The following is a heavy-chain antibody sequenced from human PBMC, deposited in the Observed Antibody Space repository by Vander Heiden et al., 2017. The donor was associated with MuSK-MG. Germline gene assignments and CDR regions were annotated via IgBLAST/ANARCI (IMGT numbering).Heavy chain of an antibody. CDR2: IYPSDSDT. CDR3: ARRVIAAASIDDY. V-gene: IGHV5-51*03. Sequence: EVQLVQSGGQVKQPGESLTIPCKGSGYSFTSYWIGWVRQMPGKGLEWMGSIYPSDSDTSYSPSFQGEVTISTNKSISTAYLQWSSLKASDTAVNYCARRVIAAASIDDYWGQGTLVTVSS. CDR1: GYSFTSYW. D-gene: IGHD6-13*01. J-gene: IGHJ4*02.